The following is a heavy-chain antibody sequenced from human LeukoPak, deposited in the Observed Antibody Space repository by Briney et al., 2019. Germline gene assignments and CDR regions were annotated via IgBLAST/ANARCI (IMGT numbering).Heavy chain of an antibody. CDR1: GXTFSRYA. CDR2: INDNGGRT. J-gene: IGHJ4*02. Sequence: GGSLRLSCSASGXTFSRYAMHWVRQAPGKGLESVSGINDNGGRTHYGDSVKGRFSISRDNSKNTLHLQMSTLRAEDTALYYCVKDVGGSYAFDYWGQGILVTVAS. D-gene: IGHD1-26*01. V-gene: IGHV3-64D*09. CDR3: VKDVGGSYAFDY.